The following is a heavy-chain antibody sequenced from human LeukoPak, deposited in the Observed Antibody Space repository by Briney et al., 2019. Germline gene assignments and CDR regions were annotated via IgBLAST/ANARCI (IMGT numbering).Heavy chain of an antibody. CDR3: ARDSTMVRGVIDY. V-gene: IGHV3-53*01. D-gene: IGHD3-10*01. CDR2: IYTGGST. J-gene: IGHJ4*02. Sequence: PGGSLRLSCAASGFTFDDYGMSWVRQAPGKGLEWVSIIYTGGSTYYADSVKGRFTISRDNSENTLYLQMNSLRVEDTAVYYCARDSTMVRGVIDYWGQGTLVTVSS. CDR1: GFTFDDYG.